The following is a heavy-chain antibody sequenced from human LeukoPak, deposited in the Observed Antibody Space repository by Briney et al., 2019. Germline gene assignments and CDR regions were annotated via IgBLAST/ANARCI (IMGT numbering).Heavy chain of an antibody. CDR2: ISVSGGST. Sequence: TGGSLRLSCAASGFTFSSYAMGWVRQAPGRGPEWVSSISVSGGSTYYADSVKGRFTISRDNAKNSLYLQMNSLRAEDTAVYSCARETDYNLDYWGQGTLVTVSS. CDR3: ARETDYNLDY. V-gene: IGHV3-23*01. D-gene: IGHD4-11*01. J-gene: IGHJ4*02. CDR1: GFTFSSYA.